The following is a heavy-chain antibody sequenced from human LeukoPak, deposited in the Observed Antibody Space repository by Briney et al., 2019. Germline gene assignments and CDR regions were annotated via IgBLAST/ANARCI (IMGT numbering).Heavy chain of an antibody. CDR1: GGSISSSSYY. D-gene: IGHD3-3*01. J-gene: IGHJ4*02. CDR3: ACVTYYDFWSGYYGSIDY. CDR2: IYYSGST. Sequence: SETLSLTCTVSGGSISSSSYYWGWIRQPPGKGLEWIGSIYYSGSTYYNPSLKSRVTISVDTSKNQFSLKLSSVTAADTAVYYCACVTYYDFWSGYYGSIDYWGQGTLVTVSS. V-gene: IGHV4-39*01.